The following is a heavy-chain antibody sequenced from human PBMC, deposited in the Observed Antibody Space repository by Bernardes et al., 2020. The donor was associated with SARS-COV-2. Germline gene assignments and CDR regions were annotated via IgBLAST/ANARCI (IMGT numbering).Heavy chain of an antibody. Sequence: ASVKVSCKASGYTFTSYAMHWVRQAPGQRLEWVGWIHAGNGNTKYSQKFQGRVTITRDTSASTAYMELSSLRSEDTAVYYCAGRRSNCGGDCYTEYFQHWGQGTLVTVSS. J-gene: IGHJ1*01. CDR3: AGRRSNCGGDCYTEYFQH. CDR2: IHAGNGNT. D-gene: IGHD2-21*02. CDR1: GYTFTSYA. V-gene: IGHV1-3*01.